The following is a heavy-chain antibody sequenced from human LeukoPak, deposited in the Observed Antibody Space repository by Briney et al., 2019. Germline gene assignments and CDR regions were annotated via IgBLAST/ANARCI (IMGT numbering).Heavy chain of an antibody. Sequence: SGPTLVKPTQTLTQTCTFSGFSLSTNAVGVGWIRQPPGKALEWLALIYWNGDQRYSPSLQSRLSITKDTSKNQVVLTMTNMDPVDAATYYCAHKRNWVFVYWGQGTLVTVSS. CDR1: GFSLSTNAVG. CDR3: AHKRNWVFVY. V-gene: IGHV2-5*01. J-gene: IGHJ4*02. D-gene: IGHD7-27*01. CDR2: IYWNGDQ.